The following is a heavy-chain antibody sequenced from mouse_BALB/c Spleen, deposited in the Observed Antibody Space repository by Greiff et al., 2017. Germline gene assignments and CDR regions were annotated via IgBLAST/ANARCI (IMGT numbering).Heavy chain of an antibody. CDR3: ARGGGNWAMDY. CDR1: GFTFSSYA. Sequence: EVMLVESGGGLVKPGGSLKLSCAASGFTFSSYAMSWVRQTPEKRLEWVASISSGGSTYYPDSVKGRFTISRDNARNILYLQMSSLRSEDTAMYYCARGGGNWAMDYWGQGTSVTVSS. J-gene: IGHJ4*01. V-gene: IGHV5-6-5*01. CDR2: ISSGGST. D-gene: IGHD2-1*01.